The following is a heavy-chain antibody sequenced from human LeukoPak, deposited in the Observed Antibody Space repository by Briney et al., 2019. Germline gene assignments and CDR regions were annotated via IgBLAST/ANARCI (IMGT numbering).Heavy chain of an antibody. CDR3: ARDRGYSTFDY. Sequence: PGGSLRLSCAASGFTFSDYEMNWVRQAPGKGLEWVSYIDSASATRYYADSVKGRFTISRDNAKNSLYLQMNSLRVDDTAVYYCARDRGYSTFDYWGQGTLVTVSS. J-gene: IGHJ4*02. CDR2: IDSASATR. V-gene: IGHV3-48*03. D-gene: IGHD4-23*01. CDR1: GFTFSDYE.